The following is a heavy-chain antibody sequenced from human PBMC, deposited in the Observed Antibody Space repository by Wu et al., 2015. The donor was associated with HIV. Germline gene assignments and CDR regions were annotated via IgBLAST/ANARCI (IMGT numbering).Heavy chain of an antibody. CDR2: IYATGGS. D-gene: IGHD2-8*01. V-gene: IGHV4-4*07. J-gene: IGHJ6*02. CDR3: ARDGGGELSPNGTPYYFGLDV. CDR1: GVSLRSNY. Sequence: QVQLQESGPRLVKPSETLSLTCTVSGVSLRSNYWNWFRQPAGKGLEFIGRIYATGGSTYNPSLKSRVTMSADTSKNQLYLTLSSVTAADTAVYYCARDGGGELSPNGTPYYFGLDVWGQGTTVTVSS.